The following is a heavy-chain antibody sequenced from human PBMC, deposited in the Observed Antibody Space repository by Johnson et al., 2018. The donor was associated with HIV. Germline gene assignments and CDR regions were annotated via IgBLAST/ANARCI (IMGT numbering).Heavy chain of an antibody. D-gene: IGHD3-10*01. CDR2: ISYDGSNK. J-gene: IGHJ3*01. CDR1: GFSLSSYA. CDR3: ARSMRGAFDV. V-gene: IGHV3-30*04. Sequence: QVQLVESGGGLVQPGGSLRLSCAASGFSLSSYAMHWVRQAPGKGLEWVAVISYDGSNKYYADSVKGRFTISRDNSKNTLYVQMNSLRPEDTAVYYCARSMRGAFDVWGQGTMVTVSS.